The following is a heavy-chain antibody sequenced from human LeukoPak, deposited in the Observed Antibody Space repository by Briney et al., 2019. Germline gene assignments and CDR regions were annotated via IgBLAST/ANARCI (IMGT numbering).Heavy chain of an antibody. CDR3: ARLKYYYDSSGYNWFDP. J-gene: IGHJ5*02. CDR1: GGSIGSTNYY. D-gene: IGHD3-22*01. CDR2: IYYTGST. Sequence: SETLSLTCTVSGGSIGSTNYYWGWIRQPPGKGLEYIGIIYYTGSTYYNPSLKSRVTISVDTSKNQFSLKLYSVTAADTAVCYCARLKYYYDSSGYNWFDPWGQGTLVTVSS. V-gene: IGHV4-39*07.